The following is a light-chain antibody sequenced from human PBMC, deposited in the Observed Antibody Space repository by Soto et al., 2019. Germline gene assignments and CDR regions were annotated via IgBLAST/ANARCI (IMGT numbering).Light chain of an antibody. CDR2: ASS. Sequence: DIQLTQSPSSLSASVGDRVTINCRASQSIYTCLNWFQLKPGKGPKLLIFASSTLQSGVPSRFSGSGSGADFSLTISSLQPEDFETYYCQQSYSNTLSFGGGTKVDIK. V-gene: IGKV1-39*01. CDR3: QQSYSNTLS. J-gene: IGKJ4*01. CDR1: QSIYTC.